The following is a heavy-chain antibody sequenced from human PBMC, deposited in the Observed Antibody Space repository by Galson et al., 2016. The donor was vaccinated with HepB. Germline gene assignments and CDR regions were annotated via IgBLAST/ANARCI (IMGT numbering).Heavy chain of an antibody. D-gene: IGHD3-10*01. CDR3: ARDPRAYGSGRSTWFDP. CDR2: ISVYNGNK. CDR1: GYTFSTYG. J-gene: IGHJ5*02. V-gene: IGHV1-18*04. Sequence: SVTVSCKASGYTFSTYGMSWVRQAPGQGLEWMGWISVYNGNKNYAQKFQGRVAMTTDTSTSTAYMELRSLRSDDTALYFCARDPRAYGSGRSTWFDPWGQGTLVTVSS.